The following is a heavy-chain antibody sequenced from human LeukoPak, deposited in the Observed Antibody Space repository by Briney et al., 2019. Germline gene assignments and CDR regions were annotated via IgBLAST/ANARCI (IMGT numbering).Heavy chain of an antibody. CDR2: INHSGST. V-gene: IGHV4-34*01. J-gene: IGHJ3*02. D-gene: IGHD1-26*01. CDR1: GFTFSTYA. CDR3: ARRRRIVGAPPGAFDI. Sequence: GSLRLSCAASGFTFSTYAMSWVRQPPGKGLEYIGEINHSGSTNHNTSLKSRVTISVDTAKNQFSLKLSSVTAAATAVYYCARRRRIVGAPPGAFDIWGQGTMVTVSS.